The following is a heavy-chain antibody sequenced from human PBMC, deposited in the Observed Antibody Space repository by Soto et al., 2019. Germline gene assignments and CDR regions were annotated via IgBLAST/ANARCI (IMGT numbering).Heavy chain of an antibody. V-gene: IGHV1-69*13. CDR1: GGTFSSYA. J-gene: IGHJ4*02. CDR3: ASFFRPGRNHPFRDY. CDR2: IISIFGTA. Sequence: ASVKISCKASGGTFSSYAISWVRQAPGQGLEWMGGIISIFGTANYAQKFQGRVTITADESTSTAYMELSSLRSEDTAVYYCASFFRPGRNHPFRDYWRERPLVPTSS. D-gene: IGHD3-10*01.